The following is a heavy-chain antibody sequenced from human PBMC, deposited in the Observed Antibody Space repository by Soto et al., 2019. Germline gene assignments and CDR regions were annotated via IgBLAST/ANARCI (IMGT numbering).Heavy chain of an antibody. V-gene: IGHV3-7*01. J-gene: IGHJ3*02. Sequence: EVQLVESGGGLVQPGGSLRLSCAASGFTFSSYWMTWVRQVPGKGLEWVAYINPDGSAKSYANSLKGRFTLFRDNPKNSLYLQMNSLRAEDTAVYYCAKPHTGNVAFDIWGQGTMVTVSS. D-gene: IGHD4-4*01. CDR2: INPDGSAK. CDR3: AKPHTGNVAFDI. CDR1: GFTFSSYW.